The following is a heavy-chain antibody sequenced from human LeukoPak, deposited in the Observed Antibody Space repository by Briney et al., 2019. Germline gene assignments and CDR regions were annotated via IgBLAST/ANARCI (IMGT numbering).Heavy chain of an antibody. CDR2: IYYSGST. J-gene: IGHJ4*02. D-gene: IGHD3-10*01. Sequence: SETLSLTCTVSGGSISSSSYYWGWIRQPPGKGLEWIGSIYYSGSTYYNPSLKSRVTISVDTSKNQFSLKLSSVTAADTAVYYCTRRSSGSGDDYWGQGTLVTVSS. CDR3: TRRSSGSGDDY. V-gene: IGHV4-39*07. CDR1: GGSISSSSYY.